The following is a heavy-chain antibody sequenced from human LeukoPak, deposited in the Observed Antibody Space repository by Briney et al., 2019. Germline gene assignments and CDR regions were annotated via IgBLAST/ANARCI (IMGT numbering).Heavy chain of an antibody. V-gene: IGHV4-39*07. Sequence: SETLSLTCTVSGGSISSSSYYWGWIRQPPGKGLEWIGSIYYSGSTYYNPSLKSRVTISVDTSKNQFSLKLSSVTAADTAVYYCAIYRDILTGYYYWGQGTLVTVSS. CDR1: GGSISSSSYY. J-gene: IGHJ4*02. CDR2: IYYSGST. D-gene: IGHD3-9*01. CDR3: AIYRDILTGYYY.